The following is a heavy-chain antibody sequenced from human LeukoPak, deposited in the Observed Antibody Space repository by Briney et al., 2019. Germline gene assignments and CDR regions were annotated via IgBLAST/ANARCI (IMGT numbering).Heavy chain of an antibody. Sequence: GGSLRLSCAASGFTFSDYYMSWIRQAPGKGLEWVSYISSSGSTIYYADSVKGRFTISRDNAKDSLYLQMNSLRAEDTAVYHCASPGVSVVVPAYFDYWGQGTLVTVSS. CDR1: GFTFSDYY. CDR2: ISSSGSTI. D-gene: IGHD2-2*01. J-gene: IGHJ4*02. V-gene: IGHV3-11*01. CDR3: ASPGVSVVVPAYFDY.